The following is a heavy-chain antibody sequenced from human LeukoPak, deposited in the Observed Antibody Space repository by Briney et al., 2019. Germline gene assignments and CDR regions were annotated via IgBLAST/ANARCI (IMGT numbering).Heavy chain of an antibody. CDR2: ISSSSSYI. CDR1: GCTFSSYS. V-gene: IGHV3-21*01. D-gene: IGHD2-2*01. CDR3: ARDIVVVPAAIGWFDP. Sequence: GGSLRLSYAASGCTFSSYSMNWVRQAPGKGLEWVSSISSSSSYIYYADSVKGRFTISRDNAKNSLYLQMNSLRAEDTAVYYCARDIVVVPAAIGWFDPWGQGTLVTVSS. J-gene: IGHJ5*02.